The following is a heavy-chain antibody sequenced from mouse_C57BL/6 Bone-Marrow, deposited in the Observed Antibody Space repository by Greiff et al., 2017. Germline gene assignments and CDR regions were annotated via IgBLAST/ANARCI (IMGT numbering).Heavy chain of an antibody. V-gene: IGHV1-81*01. Sequence: VQRVEYGAELARPGASVKLSCKASGYTFTSYGISWVKQRTGQGLEWIGEIYPRSGNTYYNEKFKGKATLTADKSSSTAYMELRSLTSEDSAVYFCARDSWYFDVWGTGTTVTVSS. CDR3: ARDSWYFDV. CDR2: IYPRSGNT. CDR1: GYTFTSYG. J-gene: IGHJ1*03.